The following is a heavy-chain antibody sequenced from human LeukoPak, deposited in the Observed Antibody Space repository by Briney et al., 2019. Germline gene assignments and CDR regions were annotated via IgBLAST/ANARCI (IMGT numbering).Heavy chain of an antibody. Sequence: GGSLRLSCAASGFTFSSYAMSWVRQAPGKGLEWVSAISGSGGSTYYADSVNGRFTISRDNSKNTLYLQMNSLRAEDTAVYYCAKDMGYCSGGSCYIDYWGQGTLVTVSS. CDR3: AKDMGYCSGGSCYIDY. CDR1: GFTFSSYA. D-gene: IGHD2-15*01. CDR2: ISGSGGST. V-gene: IGHV3-23*01. J-gene: IGHJ4*02.